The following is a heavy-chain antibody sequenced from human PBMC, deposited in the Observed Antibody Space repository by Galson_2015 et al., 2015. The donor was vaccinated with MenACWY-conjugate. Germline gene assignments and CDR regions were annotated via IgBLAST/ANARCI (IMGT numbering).Heavy chain of an antibody. CDR3: ARVSVAVASDAFDI. Sequence: SLRLSCAASGFTVSSNYMSWVRQSPAKGLEWVSIIYSGGNTYYADSVKGRFTISRDNSKNTVYLQMNTLGAEDTAVYYCARVSVAVASDAFDISGQGTMVTVS. CDR2: IYSGGNT. D-gene: IGHD6-19*01. V-gene: IGHV3-53*01. CDR1: GFTVSSNY. J-gene: IGHJ3*02.